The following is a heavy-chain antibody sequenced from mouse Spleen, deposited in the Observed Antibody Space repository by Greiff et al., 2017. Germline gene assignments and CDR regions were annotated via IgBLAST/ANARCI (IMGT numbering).Heavy chain of an antibody. Sequence: EVKLMESGGGLVKPGGSLKLSCAASGFTFSSYAMSWVRQTPEKRLEWVATISSGGSYTYYPASVKGRFTISRDNAKNTLYLQMSSLRSEDTAMYYGARGGYGSSHYYAMDYWGQGTSVTVSS. D-gene: IGHD1-1*01. CDR2: ISSGGSYT. CDR1: GFTFSSYA. V-gene: IGHV5-9-1*01. J-gene: IGHJ4*01. CDR3: ARGGYGSSHYYAMDY.